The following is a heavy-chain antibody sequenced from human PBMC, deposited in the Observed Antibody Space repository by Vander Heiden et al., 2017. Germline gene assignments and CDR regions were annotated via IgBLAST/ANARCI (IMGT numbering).Heavy chain of an antibody. J-gene: IGHJ5*02. CDR1: GFTFSSYS. Sequence: EVQLLESGGGLVKPGGSLRISCAASGFTFSSYSMHWVRQAPGKDMEWVSVISSNTLYTNYADSVKGRFTVSRDNTKNTLYLQMNNLRAEDTAVFYCVRGWYGSGNFAETWGQGTLVIVSS. D-gene: IGHD3-10*01. V-gene: IGHV3-21*01. CDR3: VRGWYGSGNFAET. CDR2: ISSNTLYT.